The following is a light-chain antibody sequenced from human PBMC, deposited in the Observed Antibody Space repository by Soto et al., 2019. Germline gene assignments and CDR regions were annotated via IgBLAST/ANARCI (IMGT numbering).Light chain of an antibody. CDR2: KAS. J-gene: IGKJ1*01. Sequence: DIQMTQSPSPLSASIEDRVTITCRASQSISTWLAWYQQKPGKAPKLLIYKASSLQTGVPSRFSGSGSGTEFPLTISSLQADDFATYYCQQYNSYPWTFGQGTKVEIQ. CDR1: QSISTW. CDR3: QQYNSYPWT. V-gene: IGKV1-5*03.